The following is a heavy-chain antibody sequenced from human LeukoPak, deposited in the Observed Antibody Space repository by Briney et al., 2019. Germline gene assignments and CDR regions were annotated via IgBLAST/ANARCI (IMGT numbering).Heavy chain of an antibody. V-gene: IGHV3-74*01. J-gene: IGHJ5*02. D-gene: IGHD2-15*01. CDR3: ARPMGAASNWFDP. CDR2: INSDGSST. CDR1: GFTFSSYW. Sequence: GGSLRLSCAASGFTFSSYWMHWVRQAPGKGLVWVSRINSDGSSTNYADSVKGRFTISRDNAKNTLYLQMNSLRAEDTAVYYCARPMGAASNWFDPWGQGTLATVSS.